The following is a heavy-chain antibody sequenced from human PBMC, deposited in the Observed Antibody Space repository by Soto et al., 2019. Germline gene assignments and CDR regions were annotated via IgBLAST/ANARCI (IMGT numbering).Heavy chain of an antibody. CDR3: ASPKIAFYNWFDP. CDR1: GGSIRTCRYY. CDR2: IYYSGST. D-gene: IGHD3-3*02. Sequence: AEALSLTCTAFGGSIRTCRYYCGWIRQPPGKGLEWIGSIYYSGSTYYNPSLKSRVTISVDTSKNQFSLKLSSVTAADTAVYYCASPKIAFYNWFDPWGQG. J-gene: IGHJ5*02. V-gene: IGHV4-39*01.